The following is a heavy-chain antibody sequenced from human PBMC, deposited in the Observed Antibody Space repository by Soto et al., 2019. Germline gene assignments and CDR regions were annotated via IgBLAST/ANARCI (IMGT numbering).Heavy chain of an antibody. CDR1: GYTFSRHG. J-gene: IGHJ4*01. CDR2: SGNT. D-gene: IGHD3-3*01. Sequence: QVQLVQSGAEVKKPGASVTVSCKASGYTFSRHGISWVRQAPGQGLEWMAWSGNTNYAQKFQGRLTLTTNPSTRTAYMELRSLRSDDTAVYYCARGADDFSSGYYYEYWGHGTLVTVSS. V-gene: IGHV1-18*04. CDR3: ARGADDFSSGYYYEY.